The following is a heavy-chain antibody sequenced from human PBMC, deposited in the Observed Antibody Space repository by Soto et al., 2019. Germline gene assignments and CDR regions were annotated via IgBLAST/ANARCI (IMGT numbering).Heavy chain of an antibody. CDR3: ARLQGYCSSTSCPLHYFDY. CDR1: GGSISSGGYY. V-gene: IGHV4-31*03. D-gene: IGHD2-2*01. J-gene: IGHJ4*02. CDR2: IYYSGST. Sequence: SETLSLTCTVSGGSISSGGYYWSWIRQHPGKGLEWIGYIYYSGSTYYNPSLKSRVTISVDTSKNQFSLKLSSVTAADTAVYYCARLQGYCSSTSCPLHYFDYWGQGTLVTVSS.